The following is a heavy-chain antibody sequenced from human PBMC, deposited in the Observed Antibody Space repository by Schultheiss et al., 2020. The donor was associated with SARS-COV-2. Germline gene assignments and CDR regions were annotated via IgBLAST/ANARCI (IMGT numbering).Heavy chain of an antibody. J-gene: IGHJ4*02. CDR1: GFTFSSYG. Sequence: GSLRLSCAASGFTFSSYGMHWVRQAPGKGLEWIGEINHSGSTNYNPSLKSRVTISVDTSKNQFSLKLSSVTAADTAVYYCAREPRLGYCTNGVCYTDYWGQGTLVTVSS. D-gene: IGHD2-8*01. CDR2: INHSGST. CDR3: AREPRLGYCTNGVCYTDY. V-gene: IGHV4-34*01.